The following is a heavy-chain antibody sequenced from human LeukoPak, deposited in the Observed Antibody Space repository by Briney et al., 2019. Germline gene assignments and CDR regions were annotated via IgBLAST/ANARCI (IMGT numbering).Heavy chain of an antibody. D-gene: IGHD6-19*01. CDR1: GFTFSSYW. Sequence: PGGSLRLSCAASGFTFSSYWISWVRQAPGKGLEWVANIKQDGSEKYYVDSVKGRFTISRDNAKNSLYLQMNSLRAEDTAVYYCAREGGWSPLDYWGQGTLVTVSS. J-gene: IGHJ4*02. V-gene: IGHV3-7*01. CDR3: AREGGWSPLDY. CDR2: IKQDGSEK.